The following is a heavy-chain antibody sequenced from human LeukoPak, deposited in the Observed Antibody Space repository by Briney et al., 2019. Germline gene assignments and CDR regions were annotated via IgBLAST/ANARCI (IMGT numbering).Heavy chain of an antibody. Sequence: SETLSLTCTVSGGSISSYYWSWIRQPPGKGLEWIGYIYYSGSTNYNPSLKSRVTISVDTSKNQYSLKLSSVTAADTAVYYCARGLPSSIRLYFDYWGQGTLVSVSS. J-gene: IGHJ4*02. CDR1: GGSISSYY. V-gene: IGHV4-59*01. CDR3: ARGLPSSIRLYFDY. CDR2: IYYSGST. D-gene: IGHD2-2*01.